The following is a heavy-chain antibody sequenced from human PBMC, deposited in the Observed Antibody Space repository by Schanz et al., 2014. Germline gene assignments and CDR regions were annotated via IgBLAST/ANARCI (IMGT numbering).Heavy chain of an antibody. CDR1: GFIFGISV. V-gene: IGHV3-23*01. Sequence: EVQLLESGGGLIQPGGSLRLSCAASGFIFGISVMAWVRQAPGKGLEWVSGITGASDHIDYAESVKGRFTISRDNSKNTLYLQMDSLRAEDTAVYFCAKKVPAYNPFDSWGQGTLVTVSS. D-gene: IGHD1-1*01. CDR2: ITGASDHI. J-gene: IGHJ4*02. CDR3: AKKVPAYNPFDS.